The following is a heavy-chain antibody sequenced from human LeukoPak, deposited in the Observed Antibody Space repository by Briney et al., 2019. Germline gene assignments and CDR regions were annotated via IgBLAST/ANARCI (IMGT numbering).Heavy chain of an antibody. CDR2: IYTSGST. CDR3: ARELVWSGYRILMTFDI. D-gene: IGHD3-3*01. J-gene: IGHJ3*02. CDR1: GGSISSGSYY. Sequence: SQTLSLTCTVSGGSISSGSYYWGWIRQPAGKGLEWIGRIYTSGSTNYKPSLKSRVTISVDTSKNQFSLKLSSVTAADTAVYYCARELVWSGYRILMTFDIWGQGTMVTVSS. V-gene: IGHV4-61*02.